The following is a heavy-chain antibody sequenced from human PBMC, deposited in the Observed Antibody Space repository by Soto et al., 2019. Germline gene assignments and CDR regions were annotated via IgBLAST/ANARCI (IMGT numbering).Heavy chain of an antibody. J-gene: IGHJ6*02. CDR2: IRGKADNDAT. V-gene: IGHV3-73*02. CDR3: TRGWTAAMPYRMDV. Sequence: EVQLVESGGGLVQPGGSLKLSCAASGFTLSGSAIHWVRQAFGTGLEWVGHIRGKADNDATAYSASMKGRFIISRDDSQNTAFLQVNSLKTEDTAVYYCTRGWTAAMPYRMDVWGQGTTVTVSS. CDR1: GFTLSGSA. D-gene: IGHD2-2*01.